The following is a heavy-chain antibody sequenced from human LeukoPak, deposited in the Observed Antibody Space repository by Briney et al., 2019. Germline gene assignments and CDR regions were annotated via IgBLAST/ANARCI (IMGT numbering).Heavy chain of an antibody. CDR2: IRYDRSNK. CDR3: AKDLVRGVTVFDY. V-gene: IGHV3-30*02. CDR1: GFTFSSYG. Sequence: GGSLRLACAASGFTFSSYGMHWVRQAPGKGLEWMAFIRYDRSNKYYADSVKGRFTISRDNSKNTLYLQMNSLRAEDTAVYYCAKDLVRGVTVFDYWGQGTLVTVSS. D-gene: IGHD3-10*01. J-gene: IGHJ4*02.